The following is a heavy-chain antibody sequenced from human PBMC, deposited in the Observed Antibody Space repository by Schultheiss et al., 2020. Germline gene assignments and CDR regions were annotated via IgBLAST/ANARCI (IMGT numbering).Heavy chain of an antibody. CDR2: ISSGSST. J-gene: IGHJ4*02. CDR1: GFTFSSYA. V-gene: IGHV3-23*01. Sequence: LSLTCAASGFTFSSYAMSWVRQAPGKGLEWVSAISSGSSTYYADSVKGRLTISRDNSKTTLYLQMNSLRAEDTAVYYCAKRGYHFDTSAYFYCDSWGQGTLVTVS. D-gene: IGHD3-22*01. CDR3: AKRGYHFDTSAYFYCDS.